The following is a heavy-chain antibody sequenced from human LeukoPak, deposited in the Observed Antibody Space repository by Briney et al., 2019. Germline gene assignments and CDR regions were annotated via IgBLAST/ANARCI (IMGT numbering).Heavy chain of an antibody. J-gene: IGHJ6*02. Sequence: GESLKISCKGSGYSFTSYWIGWVRQMPGKGLEWMGIIYPGDSDTRYSPSFQGQVTISADKSISTAYLQWSSLKASDTAMYYCARQQGRDTAVYYYYGMDVWGQGTTVTVSS. V-gene: IGHV5-51*01. CDR3: ARQQGRDTAVYYYYGMDV. CDR2: IYPGDSDT. CDR1: GYSFTSYW. D-gene: IGHD5-18*01.